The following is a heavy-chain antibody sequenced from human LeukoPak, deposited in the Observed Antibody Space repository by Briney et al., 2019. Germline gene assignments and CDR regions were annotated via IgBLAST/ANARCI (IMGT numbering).Heavy chain of an antibody. CDR1: GFTFSNAW. J-gene: IGHJ4*02. CDR2: IKSKTDGGTT. V-gene: IGHV3-15*01. D-gene: IGHD6-13*01. Sequence: GGSLRLSCAASGFTFSNAWMSWVRQAPGKGLEWVGRIKSKTDGGTTDYAAPVKGRFTISRDDSKSIAYLQMNSLKTEDTAVYYCSRSNTAAGPYCFDYWGQGTLVTVSS. CDR3: SRSNTAAGPYCFDY.